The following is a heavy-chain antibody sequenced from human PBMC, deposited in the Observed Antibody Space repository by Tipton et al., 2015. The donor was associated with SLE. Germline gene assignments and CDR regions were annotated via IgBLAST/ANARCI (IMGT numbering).Heavy chain of an antibody. CDR1: GYSFTSYW. V-gene: IGHV5-51*03. J-gene: IGHJ4*02. Sequence: QSGAEVKRPGESLKISCKGSGYSFTSYWIGWVRQMPGKGLEWMGIIYPGDSDTRYSPSFQGQVTISADKSISTAYLQWSSLKASDPAMYYCAISFYDFWSPTGFLDYWGQGTLVTVSS. D-gene: IGHD3-3*01. CDR3: AISFYDFWSPTGFLDY. CDR2: IYPGDSDT.